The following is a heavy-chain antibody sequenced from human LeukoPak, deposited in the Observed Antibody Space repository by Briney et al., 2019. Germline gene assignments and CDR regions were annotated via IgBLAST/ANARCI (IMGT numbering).Heavy chain of an antibody. CDR2: IYYSGST. CDR1: GGSISNDY. D-gene: IGHD6-19*01. Sequence: PSDTLSLTCTVSGGSISNDYRSWIRQPPGKGLELIGYIYYSGSTDYNPSLQSRVTISVDTSKNQFSLKLSSVTAADTAVYYCATAVAGRFDSWGQGTLVTVSS. V-gene: IGHV4-59*08. J-gene: IGHJ4*02. CDR3: ATAVAGRFDS.